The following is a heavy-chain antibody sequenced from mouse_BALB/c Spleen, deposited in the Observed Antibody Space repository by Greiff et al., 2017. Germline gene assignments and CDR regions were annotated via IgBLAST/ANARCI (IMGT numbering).Heavy chain of an antibody. CDR1: GYSITSDYA. V-gene: IGHV3-2*02. J-gene: IGHJ1*01. D-gene: IGHD2-3*01. Sequence: EVQLQESGPGLVKPSQSLSLTCTVTGYSITSDYAWNWIRQFPGNKLEWMGYISYSGSTSYNPSLKSRISITRDTSKNQFFLQLNSVTTEDTATYYCARNYDGYWYFDVWGAGTTVTVSS. CDR3: ARNYDGYWYFDV. CDR2: ISYSGST.